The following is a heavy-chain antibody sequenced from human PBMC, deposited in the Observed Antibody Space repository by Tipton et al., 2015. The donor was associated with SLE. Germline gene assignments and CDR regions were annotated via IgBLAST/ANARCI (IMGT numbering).Heavy chain of an antibody. CDR3: ASVDTAMVTDRTGFYYDSSGYSDY. J-gene: IGHJ4*02. CDR2: INHSGST. Sequence: TLSLTCTVSGGSISSGDYYWSWIRQPPGKGLEWIGEINHSGSTNYNPSLKSRVTISVDTSKNQFSLKLSSVTAADTAVYYCASVDTAMVTDRTGFYYDSSGYSDYWGQGTLVTVSS. CDR1: GGSISSGDYY. V-gene: IGHV4-39*07. D-gene: IGHD3-22*01.